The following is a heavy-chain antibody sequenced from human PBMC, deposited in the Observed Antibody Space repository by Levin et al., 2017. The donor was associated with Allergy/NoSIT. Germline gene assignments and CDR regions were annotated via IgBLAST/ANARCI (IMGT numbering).Heavy chain of an antibody. D-gene: IGHD7-27*01. V-gene: IGHV4-59*11. J-gene: IGHJ5*02. CDR3: ARDVLGVGTSIWFDP. CDR2: IYFSGNT. Sequence: PSETLSLTCTVSGGSISPHYWSWIRQPPGKGLEWIGYIYFSGNTNYNPSLKSRVTMSIDPSKNQFSLRMTSVTAADTAVYYCARDVLGVGTSIWFDPWGQGTLVTVSS. CDR1: GGSISPHY.